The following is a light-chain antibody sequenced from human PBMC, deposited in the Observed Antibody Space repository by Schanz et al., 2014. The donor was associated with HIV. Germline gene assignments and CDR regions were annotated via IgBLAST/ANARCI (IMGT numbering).Light chain of an antibody. J-gene: IGKJ3*01. CDR3: QQYANSAFT. CDR1: QSVTSNY. Sequence: DIVLTQSPGTLSLSPGERATLSCRASQSVTSNYLAWYQQKHGQAPRLLIYGASNRASGIPDRFSGSGSGTDFTLTISRLEPEDSAVYFCQQYANSAFTFGPGTKVEI. CDR2: GAS. V-gene: IGKV3-20*01.